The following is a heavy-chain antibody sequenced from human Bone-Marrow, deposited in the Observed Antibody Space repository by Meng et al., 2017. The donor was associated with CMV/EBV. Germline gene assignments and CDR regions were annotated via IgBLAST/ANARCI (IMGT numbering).Heavy chain of an antibody. V-gene: IGHV1-2*02. J-gene: IGHJ3*02. CDR1: GYTFTGYY. CDR2: INPNSGGT. CDR3: ARWEGTLSAFDI. Sequence: ASVKVSCKASGYTFTGYYMHWVRQAPGQGLEWMGWINPNSGGTKYAQKFQGRVTMTRDTSISTAYMELTRLRSDDTAVFYCARWEGTLSAFDIWGQGTMVTVSS. D-gene: IGHD1-26*01.